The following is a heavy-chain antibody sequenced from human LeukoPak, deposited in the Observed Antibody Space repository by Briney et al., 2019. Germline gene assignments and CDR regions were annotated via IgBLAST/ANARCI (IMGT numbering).Heavy chain of an antibody. CDR2: ISSSSSTI. V-gene: IGHV3-48*01. J-gene: IGHJ4*02. D-gene: IGHD6-6*01. CDR3: ARVEYTEDY. CDR1: GFTFSSYA. Sequence: GGSLRLSCAASGFTFSSYAMHWVRQAPGKGLEWVSYISSSSSTIYYADSVKGRFTISRDNAKNSLYLQMNSLRAEDTAVYYCARVEYTEDYWGQGTLVTVSS.